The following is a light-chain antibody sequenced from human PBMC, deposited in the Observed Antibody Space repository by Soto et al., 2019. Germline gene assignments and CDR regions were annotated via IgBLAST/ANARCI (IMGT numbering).Light chain of an antibody. CDR3: CSYAGFYTLV. V-gene: IGLV2-14*01. J-gene: IGLJ3*02. CDR1: SSDVGSYNY. CDR2: EVS. Sequence: QSALTQPASVSGSPGQSITISCTGTSSDVGSYNYVSWYQLHPGKAPKLMIYEVSNRPSGVSNRFSGSKSGDTASLTISGLQAEDESEYYCCSYAGFYTLVFGGGTKLTVL.